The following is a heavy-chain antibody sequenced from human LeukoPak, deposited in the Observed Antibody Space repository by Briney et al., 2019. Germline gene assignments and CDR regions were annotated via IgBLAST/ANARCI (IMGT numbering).Heavy chain of an antibody. D-gene: IGHD3-3*01. J-gene: IGHJ4*02. CDR2: IKPDGSDK. CDR1: GFSFRSYW. Sequence: GGSLRLSCVASGFSFRSYWMSWVRQAPGKGLECVAKIKPDGSDKFYEDSVKGRFTISRDNAKNSLYLQMNSLTAEDTAVYYCAREDFWRFDYWGQGTMVTASS. V-gene: IGHV3-7*01. CDR3: AREDFWRFDY.